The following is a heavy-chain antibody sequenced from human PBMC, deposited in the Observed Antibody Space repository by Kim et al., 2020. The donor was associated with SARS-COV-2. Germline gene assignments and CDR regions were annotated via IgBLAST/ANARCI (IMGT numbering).Heavy chain of an antibody. Sequence: SETLSLTCTVSGGSISSSSYYWGWIRQPPGKGLEWIGSIYYSGSTYYNPSLKSRVTISVDTPKNQFSLKLSSVTAADTAVYYCARSGLKRITIFGVDPHDGNAFDIWGQGTMVTVSS. V-gene: IGHV4-39*01. CDR3: ARSGLKRITIFGVDPHDGNAFDI. D-gene: IGHD3-3*01. CDR1: GGSISSSSYY. CDR2: IYYSGST. J-gene: IGHJ3*02.